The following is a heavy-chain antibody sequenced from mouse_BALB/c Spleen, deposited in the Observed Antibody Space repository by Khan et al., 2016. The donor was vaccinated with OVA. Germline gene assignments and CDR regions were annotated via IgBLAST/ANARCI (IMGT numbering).Heavy chain of an antibody. CDR3: VRGAKCAY. CDR1: GYTFTDYA. CDR2: ISTNYGAA. Sequence: VQLQQSGAELVRPGVSVKISCRASGYTFTDYAMHWVKQRHAQSLEWIGFISTNYGAADYNQKFQGKASLTVDRSSSTVSMELARLTSEDSAIYYCVRGAKCAYWGQGTLVAVSA. J-gene: IGHJ3*01. D-gene: IGHD1-3*01. V-gene: IGHV1S137*01.